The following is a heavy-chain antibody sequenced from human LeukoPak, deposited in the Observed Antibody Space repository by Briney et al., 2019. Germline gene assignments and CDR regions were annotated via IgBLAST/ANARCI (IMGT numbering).Heavy chain of an antibody. D-gene: IGHD3-22*01. Sequence: GESLQISCKGSGYIFTSYWIGWVRQMPGKGLEWMGIIYPGDSDTRYSPSFQGQVTISADKSISTAYLQWSSLKASDTAMYYCARQECDSSDYYPYYFDHWGQGTLVIVSS. CDR3: ARQECDSSDYYPYYFDH. CDR2: IYPGDSDT. CDR1: GYIFTSYW. J-gene: IGHJ4*02. V-gene: IGHV5-51*01.